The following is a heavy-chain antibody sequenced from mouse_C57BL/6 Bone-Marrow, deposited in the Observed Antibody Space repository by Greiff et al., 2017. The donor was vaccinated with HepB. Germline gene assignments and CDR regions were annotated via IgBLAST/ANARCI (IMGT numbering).Heavy chain of an antibody. D-gene: IGHD1-1*01. Sequence: VQLQQSGPGMVKPSQSLSLTCTVTGYSITSGYDWHWIRHFPGNKLEWMGYISYSGSTNYNPSLKSRISITHDTSKNHFFLKLNSVTTEDTATYYCAREHYGSSHWYFDVWGTGTTVTVSS. J-gene: IGHJ1*03. CDR2: ISYSGST. V-gene: IGHV3-1*01. CDR3: AREHYGSSHWYFDV. CDR1: GYSITSGYD.